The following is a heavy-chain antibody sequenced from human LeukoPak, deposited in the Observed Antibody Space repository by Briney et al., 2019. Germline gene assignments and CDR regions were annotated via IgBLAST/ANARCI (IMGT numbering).Heavy chain of an antibody. D-gene: IGHD2/OR15-2a*01. CDR2: IFYSGST. V-gene: IGHV4-59*08. Sequence: SETLSLTCTVSSGSISSYYWSWIRQPPGKGLEWIGYIFYSGSTYYNPSLKSRVTISVDTSKNQFSLKLSSVTAADTAVYYCARHFYGNWFDPWGQGTLVTVSS. CDR1: SGSISSYY. J-gene: IGHJ5*02. CDR3: ARHFYGNWFDP.